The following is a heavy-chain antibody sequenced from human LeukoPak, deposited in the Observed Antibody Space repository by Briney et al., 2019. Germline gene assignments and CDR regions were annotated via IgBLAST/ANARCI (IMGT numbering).Heavy chain of an antibody. V-gene: IGHV4-39*07. CDR2: ISHSGST. D-gene: IGHD2-15*01. J-gene: IGHJ5*02. CDR3: ARGGGSRYHWFDP. CDR1: GGSINTPNYY. Sequence: PSETLSLTCTVSGGSINTPNYYWSWIRQPPGKGLEWIGEISHSGSTYYNPSLKSRVTISVDTSKNQFSLKLSSVTAADTAVYYCARGGGSRYHWFDPWGQGTLVTVSS.